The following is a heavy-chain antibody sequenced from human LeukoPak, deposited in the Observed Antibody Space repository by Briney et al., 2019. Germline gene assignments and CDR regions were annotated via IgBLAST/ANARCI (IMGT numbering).Heavy chain of an antibody. Sequence: GGSLRLSCATSGFNFFNYNMNWVRQAPGKGLEWISHISSTSSTIKYADSVKGRFTISRDNAKNSLHLQMDSLRAEDTAVYYCARPRSGGTWFFDYWGQGTLVTVSS. CDR3: ARPRSGGTWFFDY. V-gene: IGHV3-48*04. J-gene: IGHJ4*02. CDR1: GFNFFNYN. D-gene: IGHD2-15*01. CDR2: ISSTSSTI.